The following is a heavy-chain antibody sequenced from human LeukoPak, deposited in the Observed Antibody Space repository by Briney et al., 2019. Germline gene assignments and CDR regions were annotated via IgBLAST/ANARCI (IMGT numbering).Heavy chain of an antibody. V-gene: IGHV3-23*01. CDR2: ISGSGGST. CDR1: GFTFSSYA. Sequence: GGSLRLSCAASGFTFSSYAMSWVRQAPGKGLEWVSAISGSGGSTYYADSVKGRFTISRDNSKNTLYLQMNSLRAEDTAVYYCAKGCSGGSCYSIDYWGQGTLVTVSS. J-gene: IGHJ4*02. CDR3: AKGCSGGSCYSIDY. D-gene: IGHD2-15*01.